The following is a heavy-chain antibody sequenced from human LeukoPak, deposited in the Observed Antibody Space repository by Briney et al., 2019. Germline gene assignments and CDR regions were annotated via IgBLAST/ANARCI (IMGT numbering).Heavy chain of an antibody. CDR1: GFTFSRSA. V-gene: IGHV3-30*02. CDR2: IRYDGSSK. Sequence: PRGSLRLSCAASGFTFSRSAMHWVRQAPGKGLEWVAFIRYDGSSKYYADSVKGRFTISRDNSKNTLYLQMNSLRAEDTAVYYCAKDGDRSGWLYYFDYWGQGTLVTVSS. D-gene: IGHD6-19*01. J-gene: IGHJ4*02. CDR3: AKDGDRSGWLYYFDY.